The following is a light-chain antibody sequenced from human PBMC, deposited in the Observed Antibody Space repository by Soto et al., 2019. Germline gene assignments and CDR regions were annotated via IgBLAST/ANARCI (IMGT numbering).Light chain of an antibody. CDR3: KQSYRAPLT. Sequence: DIQITQSPSSLSGYVGYRVTITFRSSQTINTYLNWYQQKPGKAPKLLIHAASSLQSGVPSRFSGSGSGTDFTLTISSLQTEDFATYYCKQSYRAPLTFGPWTKVDIK. J-gene: IGKJ3*01. V-gene: IGKV1-39*01. CDR1: QTINTY. CDR2: AAS.